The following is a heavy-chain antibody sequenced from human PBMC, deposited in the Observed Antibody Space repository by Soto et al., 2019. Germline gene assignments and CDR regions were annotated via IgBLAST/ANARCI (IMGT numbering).Heavy chain of an antibody. D-gene: IGHD3-10*01. CDR3: ATGSKDSYPGSRIFDF. Sequence: PGGSLRLSCVASGFTFGSRAMSWVRQAPGEGLEWVSTITDTGGDSKSADSVRGRFAISRDNSRNTLYLQMSSLRAEDSAVYYCATGSKDSYPGSRIFDFWGRATLAPVYS. CDR2: ITDTGGDS. CDR1: GFTFGSRA. J-gene: IGHJ4*01. V-gene: IGHV3-23*01.